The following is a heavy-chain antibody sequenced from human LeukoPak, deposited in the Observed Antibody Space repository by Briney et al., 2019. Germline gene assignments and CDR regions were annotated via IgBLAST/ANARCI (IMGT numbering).Heavy chain of an antibody. CDR3: ARANEQGYSSGWTSSFDY. J-gene: IGHJ4*02. CDR2: IYYSGST. CDR1: GGSISGGGYY. D-gene: IGHD6-19*01. V-gene: IGHV4-31*03. Sequence: PSQTLSLTCTVSGGSISGGGYYWSWIRQHPGKGLEWIGYIYYSGSTYYNPSLKSRVTISVDTSKNQFSLKLNSVTAADTAVYYCARANEQGYSSGWTSSFDYWGQGTLVTVSS.